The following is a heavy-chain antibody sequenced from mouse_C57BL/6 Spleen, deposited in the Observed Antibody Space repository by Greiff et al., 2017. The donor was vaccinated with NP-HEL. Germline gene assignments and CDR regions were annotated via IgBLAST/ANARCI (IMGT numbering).Heavy chain of an antibody. CDR3: ESNAVDAMDY. V-gene: IGHV1-78*01. J-gene: IGHJ4*01. D-gene: IGHD1-1*01. CDR2: IYPRDGST. Sequence: VQLQQSDAELVKPGASVKISCKVSGYTFTDHTIHWMKQRPEQGLDWIGYIYPRDGSTKYNEKFKGKAKLTADKYSSTADMQPNSLTYEDSAVYFCESNAVDAMDYWGQRTSVTVAS. CDR1: GYTFTDHT.